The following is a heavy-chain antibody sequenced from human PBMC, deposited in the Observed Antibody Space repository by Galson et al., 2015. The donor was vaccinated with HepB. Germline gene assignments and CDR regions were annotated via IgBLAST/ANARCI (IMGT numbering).Heavy chain of an antibody. V-gene: IGHV3-30-3*02. CDR1: GFTFSSYA. CDR2: ISYDGSNK. D-gene: IGHD2-21*01. Sequence: SLRLSCAASGFTFSSYAMHWVLQAQGKGLEWVAVISYDGSNKYYADSVKGRFTISRDNSKNTVYLQMNSLRAEDTAVYYCAKDRVDGHIDDIYYYYYMDVWGKGTTVTVSS. J-gene: IGHJ6*03. CDR3: AKDRVDGHIDDIYYYYYMDV.